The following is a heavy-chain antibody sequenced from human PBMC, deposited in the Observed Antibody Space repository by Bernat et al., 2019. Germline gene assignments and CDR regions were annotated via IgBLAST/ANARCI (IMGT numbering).Heavy chain of an antibody. CDR3: AGDTSNAFDY. CDR1: GFTFSSYA. Sequence: QVQLVESGGGVVQPGRSLRLSCAASGFTFSSYAMHWVRQAPGKGLEWVAVISYDGSNKYYAASVKGRFTISRDNSKNTLYLQMSSLRAEDTAVYYCAGDTSNAFDYWGQGTLVTVSS. D-gene: IGHD1-1*01. J-gene: IGHJ4*02. CDR2: ISYDGSNK. V-gene: IGHV3-30*15.